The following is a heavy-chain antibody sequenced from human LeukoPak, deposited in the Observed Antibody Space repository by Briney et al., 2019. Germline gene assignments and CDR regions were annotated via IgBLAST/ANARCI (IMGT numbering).Heavy chain of an antibody. V-gene: IGHV1-8*02. Sequence: ASVKVSCKASGYTFTGYYMHWVRQATGQGLEWMGWMNPNSGNTGYAQKFQGRVTMTRNTSISTAYMELSSLRSEDTAVYYCARHPSMVRGVIVDYWGQGTLVTVSS. D-gene: IGHD3-10*01. CDR1: GYTFTGYY. J-gene: IGHJ4*02. CDR3: ARHPSMVRGVIVDY. CDR2: MNPNSGNT.